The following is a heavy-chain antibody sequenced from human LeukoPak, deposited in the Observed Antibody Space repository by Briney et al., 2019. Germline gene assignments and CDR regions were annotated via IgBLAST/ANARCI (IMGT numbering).Heavy chain of an antibody. CDR2: INSDGSST. D-gene: IGHD3-10*01. V-gene: IGHV3-74*01. CDR3: ARDYGRSRDYGMDV. CDR1: GFTFSNYW. Sequence: GGSLRLSCAASGFTFSNYWMHWVRQAPGKGLVWVSRINSDGSSTTYADSVKGRFTISRDKAKNTLYLQTNSLRAEDTAVYYCARDYGRSRDYGMDVWGQGTTVTVSS. J-gene: IGHJ6*02.